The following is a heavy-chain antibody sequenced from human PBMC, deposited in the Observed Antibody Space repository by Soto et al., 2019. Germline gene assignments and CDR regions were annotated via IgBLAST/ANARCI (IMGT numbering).Heavy chain of an antibody. J-gene: IGHJ6*02. CDR2: ISSSSSYI. Sequence: EVQLVESGGGLVKPGGSLRLSCAASGFTFSSYSMNWVRQAPGKGLEWVSSISSSSSYIYYADSVKGRFTISRDNAKNSLYLQMNSLRAEDTAVYYCARVSVQQLDPYYYYYYGMDVWGQGTTVTVSS. CDR1: GFTFSSYS. CDR3: ARVSVQQLDPYYYYYYGMDV. D-gene: IGHD6-13*01. V-gene: IGHV3-21*01.